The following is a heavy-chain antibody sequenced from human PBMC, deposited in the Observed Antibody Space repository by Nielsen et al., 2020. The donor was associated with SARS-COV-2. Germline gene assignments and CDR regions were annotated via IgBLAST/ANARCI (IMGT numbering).Heavy chain of an antibody. CDR3: AKIMYGDNWYGGPFDY. V-gene: IGHV3-23*01. J-gene: IGHJ4*02. Sequence: GESLKISCAASGFTFSSYAMNRGRQASRKGLEGVSVHRGRSSRLYYADSVRGRFTISRDDSKNTLDLQMNSLRAEDTAVYYCAKIMYGDNWYGGPFDYWGQGTLVTVSA. CDR1: GFTFSSYA. CDR2: HRGRSSRL. D-gene: IGHD3-10*01.